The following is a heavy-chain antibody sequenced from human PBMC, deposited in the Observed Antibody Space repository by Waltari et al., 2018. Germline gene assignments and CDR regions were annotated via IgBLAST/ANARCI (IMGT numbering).Heavy chain of an antibody. V-gene: IGHV4-59*11. CDR2: IYYSGST. D-gene: IGHD6-13*01. CDR1: GGSISSHY. CDR3: AKDQSSSWYGESAFDI. Sequence: QVQLQESGPGLVKPSETLSLTCTVSGGSISSHYWSWIRQPPGKGLEWIGYIYYSGSTNYNPSLKSRVTISVDTSKNQFSLKLSSVTAADTAVYYCAKDQSSSWYGESAFDIWGQGTMVTVSS. J-gene: IGHJ3*02.